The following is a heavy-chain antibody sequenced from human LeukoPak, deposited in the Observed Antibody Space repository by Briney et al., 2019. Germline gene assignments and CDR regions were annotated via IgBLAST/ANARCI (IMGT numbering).Heavy chain of an antibody. CDR1: GFTFSSYS. V-gene: IGHV3-21*01. CDR3: ASSLLGYCSGGSCYLSDR. CDR2: ISSSSSYI. J-gene: IGHJ4*02. D-gene: IGHD2-15*01. Sequence: PGGSPRLSCAASGFTFSSYSMNWVRQAPGKGLEWVSSISSSSSYIYYADSVKGRFTISRDNAKNSLYLQMNSLRAEDTAVYYCASSLLGYCSGGSCYLSDRWGQGTLVTVSS.